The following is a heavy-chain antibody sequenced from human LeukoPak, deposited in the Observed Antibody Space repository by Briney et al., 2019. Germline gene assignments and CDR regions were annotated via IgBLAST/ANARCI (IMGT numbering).Heavy chain of an antibody. Sequence: GGSLSLSCAGSGFIFNNYAMPWVRQPPGKGLEWGSGISWNSGSIDYADTVKGRFTISRDNAKNSLYLQMNSLRVEDTAFYYCAKDNRRHYTSGPNPDSLHWGQGALVTVSS. J-gene: IGHJ4*02. V-gene: IGHV3-9*01. CDR2: ISWNSGSI. CDR1: GFIFNNYA. D-gene: IGHD6-19*01. CDR3: AKDNRRHYTSGPNPDSLH.